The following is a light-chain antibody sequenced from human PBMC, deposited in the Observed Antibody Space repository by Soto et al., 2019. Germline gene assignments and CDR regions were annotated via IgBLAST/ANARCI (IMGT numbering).Light chain of an antibody. Sequence: DIQMTQSPSTLSASVGDRITITCRASQSLSDWLAWFQQKPGKAPKLMIYDASSVESGVPSRFSGSGSGTEFTLTINSRQPEDFATYYCQQHNSSQWTFGQGTKVDI. V-gene: IGKV1-5*01. CDR2: DAS. CDR3: QQHNSSQWT. J-gene: IGKJ1*01. CDR1: QSLSDW.